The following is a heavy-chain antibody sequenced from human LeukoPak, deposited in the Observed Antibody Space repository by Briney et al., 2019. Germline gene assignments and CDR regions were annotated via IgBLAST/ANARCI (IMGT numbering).Heavy chain of an antibody. CDR1: GFTFSTYT. V-gene: IGHV3-21*01. Sequence: GGSLRLSCAASGFTFSTYTMNWVRQAPGKGLEWVSSISSRSSYIYYADSVKGRFTISRDNAKNSLYLQMNSLRAGDTAVYYCAREVVVPAAGYFDLWGRGTLVTVSS. D-gene: IGHD2-2*01. J-gene: IGHJ2*01. CDR2: ISSRSSYI. CDR3: AREVVVPAAGYFDL.